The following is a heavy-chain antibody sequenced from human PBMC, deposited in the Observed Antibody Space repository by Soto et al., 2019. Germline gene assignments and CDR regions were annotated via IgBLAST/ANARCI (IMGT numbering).Heavy chain of an antibody. Sequence: AVSGGSISSSYWWNWVRQPPGKGLEWIGKIYHSGSTNYNPSLKNRVTISVDKSNNQFSLRLSSVTAADTAVYFCVTSLNYDFWRDGGRHYYFDYWGQGTLVTVSS. CDR1: GGSISSSYW. CDR2: IYHSGST. V-gene: IGHV4-4*01. J-gene: IGHJ4*02. D-gene: IGHD3-3*01. CDR3: VTSLNYDFWRDGGRHYYFDY.